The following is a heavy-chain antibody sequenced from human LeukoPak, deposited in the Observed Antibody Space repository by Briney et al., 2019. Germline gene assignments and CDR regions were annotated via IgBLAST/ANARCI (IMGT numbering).Heavy chain of an antibody. Sequence: GGSLRLSCAASGFTFSSYWMSWVRQAPGKGLEWVSVIYSGGSTYYADSVKGRFTISRDNSKNTLYLQMNSLRAEDTAVYYCAREYYYDSSGYGYWGQGTLVTVSS. CDR1: GFTFSSYW. CDR2: IYSGGST. V-gene: IGHV3-66*01. D-gene: IGHD3-22*01. J-gene: IGHJ4*02. CDR3: AREYYYDSSGYGY.